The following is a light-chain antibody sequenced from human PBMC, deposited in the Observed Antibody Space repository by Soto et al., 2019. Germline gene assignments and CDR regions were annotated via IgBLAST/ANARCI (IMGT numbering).Light chain of an antibody. CDR3: QQYGSSRT. V-gene: IGKV3-20*01. Sequence: EIVLAQSPGTLSLSPGERTPLSCRDSQSVRSSYLAWYQQKPGQAPRLLIYDASTRATGIPDRFSGSGSGTDFSLTISRLESEDFAVYFCQQYGSSRTFGLGTKVDIK. CDR1: QSVRSSY. J-gene: IGKJ1*01. CDR2: DAS.